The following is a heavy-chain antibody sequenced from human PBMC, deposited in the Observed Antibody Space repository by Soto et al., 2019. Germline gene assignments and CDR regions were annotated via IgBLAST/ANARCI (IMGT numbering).Heavy chain of an antibody. Sequence: ESGGGVVQPGRSLRLSCAASGFTFSSYGMHWVRQAPGKGLEWVAVIWYDGSNKYYADSVKGRFTISRDNSKNTLYLQMNSLRAEDTAVYYCARDDGSGSSPDYWGQGTLVTVSS. CDR2: IWYDGSNK. V-gene: IGHV3-33*01. J-gene: IGHJ4*02. CDR3: ARDDGSGSSPDY. D-gene: IGHD3-10*01. CDR1: GFTFSSYG.